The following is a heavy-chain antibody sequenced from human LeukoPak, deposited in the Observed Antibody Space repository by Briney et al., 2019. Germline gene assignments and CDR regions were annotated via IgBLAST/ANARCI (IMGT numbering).Heavy chain of an antibody. J-gene: IGHJ4*02. V-gene: IGHV3-30*02. Sequence: GGSLRLSCAASGFTFSSYGMHWVRQAPGRGLEWVTFIRYDGSNKYYADSVEGRFTISRDNSKNTLYLRMNSLRAEDTAVYYCAKTLSGYYSVDYWGQGTLVTVSS. CDR3: AKTLSGYYSVDY. CDR1: GFTFSSYG. CDR2: IRYDGSNK. D-gene: IGHD3-22*01.